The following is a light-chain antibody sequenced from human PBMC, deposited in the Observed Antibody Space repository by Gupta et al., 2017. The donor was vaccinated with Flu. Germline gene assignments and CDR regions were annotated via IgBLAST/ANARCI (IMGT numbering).Light chain of an antibody. CDR1: RSNIGAGFN. V-gene: IGLV1-40*01. J-gene: IGLJ1*01. Sequence: TISCTRRRSNIGAGFNVHCYHVLPATAPKLLIYGSDNRPSGVPDRFSGSKSATSASLAITGLQVEDEAYYFCQSFDSNLGGYVFATGTKITVV. CDR3: QSFDSNLGGYV. CDR2: GSD.